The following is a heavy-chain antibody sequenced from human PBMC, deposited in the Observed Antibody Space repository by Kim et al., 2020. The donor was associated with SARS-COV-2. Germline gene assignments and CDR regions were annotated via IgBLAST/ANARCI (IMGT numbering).Heavy chain of an antibody. CDR2: IWYDGSNK. V-gene: IGHV3-33*01. Sequence: GGSLRLSCAASGFTFSSYGMHWVRQAPGKGLEWVAVIWYDGSNKYYADSVKGRFTISRDNSKNTLYLQMNSLRAEDTAVYYCARDRYSNYEGSWFDPWGQGTLVTVSS. CDR1: GFTFSSYG. D-gene: IGHD4-4*01. CDR3: ARDRYSNYEGSWFDP. J-gene: IGHJ5*02.